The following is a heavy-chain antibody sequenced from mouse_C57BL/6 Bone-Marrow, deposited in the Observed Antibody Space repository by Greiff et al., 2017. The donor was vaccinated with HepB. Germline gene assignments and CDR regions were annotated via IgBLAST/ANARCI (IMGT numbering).Heavy chain of an antibody. V-gene: IGHV1-82*01. CDR2: IYPGDGDT. Sequence: VKLMESGPELVKPGASVKISCKASGYAFSSSWMNWVKQRPGKGLEWIGRIYPGDGDTNYNGKFKGKATLTADKSSSTAYMQLSSLTSEDSAVYFCEVYGNYDYWGQGTTLTVSS. D-gene: IGHD2-1*01. J-gene: IGHJ2*01. CDR1: GYAFSSSW. CDR3: EVYGNYDY.